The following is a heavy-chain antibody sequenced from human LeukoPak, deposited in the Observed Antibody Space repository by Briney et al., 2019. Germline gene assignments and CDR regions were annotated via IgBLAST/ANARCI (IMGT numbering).Heavy chain of an antibody. Sequence: PSETLSLTCTVSGGSNNSYYWSWIRQPPGKGLEWIGYTHPSGNTNYSPSLKSLVTISIDMSRNQFSLKLSSVTAADTAVYYCARKAPKKGWFDPWGQGTLVTVSS. V-gene: IGHV4-4*09. CDR2: THPSGNT. CDR3: ARKAPKKGWFDP. J-gene: IGHJ5*02. CDR1: GGSNNSYY.